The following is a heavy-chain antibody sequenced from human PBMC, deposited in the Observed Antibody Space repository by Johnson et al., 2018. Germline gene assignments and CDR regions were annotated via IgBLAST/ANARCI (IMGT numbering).Heavy chain of an antibody. CDR1: GISFSGSA. J-gene: IGHJ6*02. D-gene: IGHD2-2*01. V-gene: IGHV3-73*01. CDR2: IRSKANRYAT. CDR3: TRSSLVPDYYYGVDV. Sequence: VQLQESGGGLVQPGGSLKLSCVASGISFSGSAMHWVRQASGKGLEWVGRIRSKANRYATAYAASVRGRFTISTDDSKTTAYLQMNSLKPDDTARYYCTRSSLVPDYYYGVDVWGQGTTVIVSS.